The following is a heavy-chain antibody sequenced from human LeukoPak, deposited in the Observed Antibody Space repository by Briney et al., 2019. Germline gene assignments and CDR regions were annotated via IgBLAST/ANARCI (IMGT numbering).Heavy chain of an antibody. CDR2: INPSGGST. CDR1: GYTFTSYY. Sequence: AASVNVSCKASGYTFTSYYMHWVRQAPGQGLEWMGIINPSGGSTSYAQKFQGRVTMTRDTSTSTVYMELSSLRSEDTAVYYCARDLSTGYYLDYWGQGTLVTVSS. V-gene: IGHV1-46*01. CDR3: ARDLSTGYYLDY. J-gene: IGHJ4*02. D-gene: IGHD3-9*01.